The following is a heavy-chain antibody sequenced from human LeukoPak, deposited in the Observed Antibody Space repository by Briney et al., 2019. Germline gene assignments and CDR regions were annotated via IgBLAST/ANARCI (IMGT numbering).Heavy chain of an antibody. CDR1: GFTFSHYG. CDR3: ARVLYYGSGALDY. V-gene: IGHV3-23*01. CDR2: LTANSRSA. Sequence: GGSLRLSCAASGFTFSHYGMNWVRQAPGKGLEWVSGLTANSRSAYYADSVKGRFTISRDNSENMVYLQMNSLRAEDTAMYYCARVLYYGSGALDYWGQGTLVTVSS. D-gene: IGHD3-10*01. J-gene: IGHJ4*02.